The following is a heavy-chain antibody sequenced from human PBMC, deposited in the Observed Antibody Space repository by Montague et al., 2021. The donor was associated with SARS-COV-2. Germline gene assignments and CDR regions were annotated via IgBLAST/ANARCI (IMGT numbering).Heavy chain of an antibody. Sequence: SLRLSCAASGFTFSSYGMNWVRQAPGKGLEWVSSISSSSSYIYYADSVKGRFTISRDNAKNSLYLQMNSLRAEDTAVYYCAREGARNYYDSSGDAFDIWGQGTMVTVSS. CDR2: ISSSSSYI. CDR1: GFTFSSYG. D-gene: IGHD3-22*01. J-gene: IGHJ3*02. V-gene: IGHV3-21*01. CDR3: AREGARNYYDSSGDAFDI.